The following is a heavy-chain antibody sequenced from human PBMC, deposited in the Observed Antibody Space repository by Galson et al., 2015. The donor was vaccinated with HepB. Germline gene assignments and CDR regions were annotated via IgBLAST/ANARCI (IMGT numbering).Heavy chain of an antibody. J-gene: IGHJ6*03. D-gene: IGHD3-3*01. CDR3: ARAPHYDFWSPIYYMDV. CDR2: MNPNSGNT. CDR1: GYTFTSYD. V-gene: IGHV1-8*01. Sequence: SVKVSCKASGYTFTSYDINWVRQATGQGLEWMGWMNPNSGNTGYAQKFQGRVTMTRNTSISTAYMELSSLRSEDTAVYYCARAPHYDFWSPIYYMDVWGKGTTVTVSS.